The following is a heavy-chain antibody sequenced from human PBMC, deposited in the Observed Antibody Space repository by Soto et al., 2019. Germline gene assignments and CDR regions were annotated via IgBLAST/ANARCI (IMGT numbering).Heavy chain of an antibody. CDR1: GFTFSSYG. CDR3: AKSDGYFDY. J-gene: IGHJ4*02. V-gene: IGHV3-30*18. Sequence: QVQLVESGGGVVQPGRSLRLSCAASGFTFSSYGMHWVRQAPGKGLEWVAVISYDGSNKYYADSVKGRFTISRDNSKNTLYLQMNSLRAEDTAVYYCAKSDGYFDYWGQGTLVTVSS. CDR2: ISYDGSNK.